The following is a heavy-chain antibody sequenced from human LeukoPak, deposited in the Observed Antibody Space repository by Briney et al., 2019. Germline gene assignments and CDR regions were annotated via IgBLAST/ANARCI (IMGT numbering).Heavy chain of an antibody. J-gene: IGHJ4*02. D-gene: IGHD5-12*01. Sequence: PGGSLRLSCAASGIPFSSYGMHWVRQAPGKGLEWVTFIRYDGSNKYYADSVKGRFTISRDNSKNTLYLQMNSLRAEDTAVYYCAKERRSAYSGYGIDYWGQGTLVTVSS. CDR1: GIPFSSYG. V-gene: IGHV3-30*02. CDR2: IRYDGSNK. CDR3: AKERRSAYSGYGIDY.